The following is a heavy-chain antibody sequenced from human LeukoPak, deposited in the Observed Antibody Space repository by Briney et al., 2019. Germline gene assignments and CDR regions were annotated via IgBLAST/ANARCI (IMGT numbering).Heavy chain of an antibody. CDR1: GFTFSSYE. J-gene: IGHJ4*02. CDR3: AKAQSSSWFFDY. Sequence: PGGSLRLSCAASGFTFSSYEMNWVRQAPGKGLEWVSAISGSGGSTYYADSVKGRFTISRDNSKNTLYLQMNSLRAEDTAVYYCAKAQSSSWFFDYWGQGTLVTVSS. D-gene: IGHD6-13*01. CDR2: ISGSGGST. V-gene: IGHV3-23*01.